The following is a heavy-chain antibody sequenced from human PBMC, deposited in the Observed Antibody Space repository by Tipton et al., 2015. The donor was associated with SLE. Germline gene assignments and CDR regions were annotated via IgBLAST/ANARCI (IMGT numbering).Heavy chain of an antibody. D-gene: IGHD4-17*01. J-gene: IGHJ2*01. CDR1: GGSITSRNW. Sequence: TLSLTCAVSGGSITSRNWWGWVRQPPGRGLEWIGEIYHSGSTNYNSSLVSRLTISLDTSTNQFSLHLESVTAADTAVYFCARNVFYGVSYWYFDLWGRGTLVTISS. V-gene: IGHV4-4*01. CDR3: ARNVFYGVSYWYFDL. CDR2: IYHSGST.